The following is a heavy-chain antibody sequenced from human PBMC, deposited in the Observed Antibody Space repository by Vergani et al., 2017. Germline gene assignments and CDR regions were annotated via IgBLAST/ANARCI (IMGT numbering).Heavy chain of an antibody. CDR1: GFTFSSYS. CDR2: ISSSSSYI. CDR3: ARDRDSSSWIHAGWFDP. Sequence: EVQLVESGGGVVRPGGSLRLSCAASGFTFSSYSMNWVRQAPGKGLEWVSSISSSSSYIYYADSVKGRFTISRDNAKNSLYLQMNSLRAEDTAVYYCARDRDSSSWIHAGWFDPWGQGTLVTVSS. D-gene: IGHD6-13*01. V-gene: IGHV3-21*01. J-gene: IGHJ5*02.